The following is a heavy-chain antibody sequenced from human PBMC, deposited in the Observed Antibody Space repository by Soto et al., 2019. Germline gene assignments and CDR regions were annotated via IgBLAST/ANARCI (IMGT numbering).Heavy chain of an antibody. D-gene: IGHD1-1*01. Sequence: PSETLSLTCNVSGGSINSAGYYWSWIRQHPGKGLEWIGYIYYSGRTYYNPSLKSRVTISIDTSKTQFSLKLSSVTAADTAVYYCARVQNTSGIINVFEYWGQGTLVTVS. V-gene: IGHV4-31*03. CDR3: ARVQNTSGIINVFEY. J-gene: IGHJ4*02. CDR2: IYYSGRT. CDR1: GGSINSAGYY.